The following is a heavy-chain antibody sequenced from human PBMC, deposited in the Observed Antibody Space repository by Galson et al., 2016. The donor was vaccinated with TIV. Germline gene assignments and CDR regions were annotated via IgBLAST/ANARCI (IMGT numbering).Heavy chain of an antibody. Sequence: SLRLSCAGSGFTFNTYAMHWVRQAPGKGLEWVAVISNAGSNEYYADSVKGRFTISRDNSKNTLSLQMNSLTTEDTAVYYCAKVGISGYYPPSPTFFDFWGQGTLVTVSS. CDR3: AKVGISGYYPPSPTFFDF. CDR1: GFTFNTYA. J-gene: IGHJ4*02. CDR2: ISNAGSNE. D-gene: IGHD3-22*01. V-gene: IGHV3-30*18.